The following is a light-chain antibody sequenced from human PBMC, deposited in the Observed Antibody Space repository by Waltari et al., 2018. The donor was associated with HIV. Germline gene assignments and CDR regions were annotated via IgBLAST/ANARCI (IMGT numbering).Light chain of an antibody. CDR2: DVT. CDR1: SSDVDYYNY. CDR3: SSYTSSSWV. J-gene: IGLJ3*02. Sequence: QSALTQPASVSGSPGQSITISCTGISSDVDYYNYDCWYQQHPGKAPNLMISDVTHRPSGVSNRFSGSKSGNTASLTISGLQAEDEADYYCSSYTSSSWVFGGGTKLTVL. V-gene: IGLV2-14*03.